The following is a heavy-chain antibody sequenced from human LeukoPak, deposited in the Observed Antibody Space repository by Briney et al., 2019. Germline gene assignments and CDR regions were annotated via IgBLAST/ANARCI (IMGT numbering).Heavy chain of an antibody. CDR3: TKDPATSMVRGFIVTVDY. CDR1: GFTFSSNA. J-gene: IGHJ4*02. CDR2: ISGSGGST. Sequence: GGSLRLSCAASGFTFSSNAMSWVRQAPGKGLEWVSTISGSGGSTYYANSVKGRFTISRDNSKNTLSLQMNSLRVEDTAVYYCTKDPATSMVRGFIVTVDYWGRGTLVTVSS. V-gene: IGHV3-23*01. D-gene: IGHD3-10*01.